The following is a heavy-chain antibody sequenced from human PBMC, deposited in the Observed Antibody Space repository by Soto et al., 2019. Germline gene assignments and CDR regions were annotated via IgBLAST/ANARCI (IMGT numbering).Heavy chain of an antibody. CDR2: ISAYNGNT. J-gene: IGHJ4*02. CDR1: GYTFTSYG. CDR3: VRVVAIPGYPDH. Sequence: ASVKVSCKASGYTFTSYGISWVRQAPGQGLEWMGWISAYNGNTNYAQKLQGRVTMTTDTSTSTAYMQLRRLRSDDTAVYYGVRVVAIPGYPDHWGEGTLVTVSS. V-gene: IGHV1-18*01. D-gene: IGHD5-12*01.